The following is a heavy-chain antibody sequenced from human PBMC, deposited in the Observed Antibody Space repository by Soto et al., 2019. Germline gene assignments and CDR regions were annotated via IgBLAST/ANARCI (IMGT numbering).Heavy chain of an antibody. D-gene: IGHD2-2*01. V-gene: IGHV3-21*01. J-gene: IGHJ6*02. CDR3: ARDIGKDTVVVAAANQYYYYYYGMDV. Sequence: GGSLRLSCAASGFTFSSHSMKWVRQAPGKGLEWVASISSSSSHIYYADSVKGRFTISRDNANNSLYLQMNSLRAEDTAVYHCARDIGKDTVVVAAANQYYYYYYGMDVWGQGTTVTVS. CDR1: GFTFSSHS. CDR2: ISSSSSHI.